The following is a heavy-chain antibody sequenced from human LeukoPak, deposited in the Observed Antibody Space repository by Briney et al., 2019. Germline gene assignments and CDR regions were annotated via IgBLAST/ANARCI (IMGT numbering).Heavy chain of an antibody. Sequence: GASLKISWKGSGYSFTNYWIGLVRPMPGKGLRWMGIISPGDSDARYSPSFRGQVTISADKSISTAYLQWSSLKASDTAMYYCARTSSSWYGNNFDYWGQGTLVTVSS. CDR2: ISPGDSDA. V-gene: IGHV5-51*01. J-gene: IGHJ4*02. CDR3: ARTSSSWYGNNFDY. D-gene: IGHD6-13*01. CDR1: GYSFTNYW.